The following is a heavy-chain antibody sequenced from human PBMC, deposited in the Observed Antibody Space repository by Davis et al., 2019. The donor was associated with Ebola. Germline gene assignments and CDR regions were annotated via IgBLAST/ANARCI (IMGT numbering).Heavy chain of an antibody. Sequence: GESLKISCAASGFTFSSYSMNWVRQAPEKGLEWLSYISSSSSTIYYADSVKGRFTISRDNAKNSLYLQMNSLRDEDTAVYFCARDRDYGDYERNYYHYGMDAWGQGTTVVVSS. CDR2: ISSSSSTI. CDR3: ARDRDYGDYERNYYHYGMDA. CDR1: GFTFSSYS. V-gene: IGHV3-48*02. J-gene: IGHJ6*02. D-gene: IGHD4-17*01.